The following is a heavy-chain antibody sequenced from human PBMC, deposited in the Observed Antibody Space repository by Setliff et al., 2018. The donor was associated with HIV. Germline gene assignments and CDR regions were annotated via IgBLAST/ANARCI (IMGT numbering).Heavy chain of an antibody. CDR1: GYTFTSYG. D-gene: IGHD6-13*01. CDR3: ARAWGTESSSWTNDAFDI. Sequence: ASVKVSCKASGYTFTSYGISWVRQAPGQGLEWMGWISAYNGNTNYEQKLQGRVTMTTDTSTSTAYMELRSLRSDDTAVYYCARAWGTESSSWTNDAFDIWGQGTMVTVSS. CDR2: ISAYNGNT. J-gene: IGHJ3*02. V-gene: IGHV1-18*01.